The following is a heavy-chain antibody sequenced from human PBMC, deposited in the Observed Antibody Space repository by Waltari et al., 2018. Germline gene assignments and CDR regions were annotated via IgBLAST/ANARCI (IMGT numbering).Heavy chain of an antibody. CDR2: IHSSGTT. Sequence: QVQLQESGPGMLRPSETLSLTCTVSGDSIQTDIFSWGWIRPSPGKGLECLGTIHSSGTTYAPASLEPRVTISVDTFNNRFSLNLRSATAADTAVYFCARLVWFGAWIDNWGQGSLVTVSS. D-gene: IGHD3-10*01. CDR3: ARLVWFGAWIDN. CDR1: GDSIQTDIFS. V-gene: IGHV4-39*01. J-gene: IGHJ4*02.